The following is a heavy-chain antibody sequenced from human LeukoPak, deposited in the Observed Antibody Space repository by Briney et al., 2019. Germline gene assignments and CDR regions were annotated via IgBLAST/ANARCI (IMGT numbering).Heavy chain of an antibody. D-gene: IGHD6-19*01. Sequence: PGGSLRLSCAASGFTFSSYSMNWVRQAPGKGLEWVSYISSSSSTIYYADSVKGRFTISRDNAKNSLYLQMNSLRAEDTAVYYCARDRYSGYSSGWYETALDYWGQGTLVTVSS. V-gene: IGHV3-48*04. J-gene: IGHJ4*02. CDR2: ISSSSSTI. CDR3: ARDRYSGYSSGWYETALDY. CDR1: GFTFSSYS.